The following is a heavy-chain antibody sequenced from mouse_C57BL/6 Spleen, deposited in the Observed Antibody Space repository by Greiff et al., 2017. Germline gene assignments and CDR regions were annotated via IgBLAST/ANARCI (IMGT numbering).Heavy chain of an antibody. V-gene: IGHV1-69*01. D-gene: IGHD1-1*01. CDR2: IDPSDSYT. CDR3: ERSGVYYYGSSPLYYAMDY. J-gene: IGHJ4*01. Sequence: QVQLQQPGAELVMPGASVKLSCKASGYTFTSYWMHWVKQRPGQGLEWIGEIDPSDSYTNYNQKFKGKSTLTVDKSSSTAYMQLSSLTSEDSAVYYCERSGVYYYGSSPLYYAMDYWGQGTSVTVSS. CDR1: GYTFTSYW.